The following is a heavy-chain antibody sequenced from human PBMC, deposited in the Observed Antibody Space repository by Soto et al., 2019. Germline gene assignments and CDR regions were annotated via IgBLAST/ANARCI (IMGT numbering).Heavy chain of an antibody. J-gene: IGHJ3*02. V-gene: IGHV3-48*02. Sequence: GGSLRLSCAASGFTFSSYSMNWVRQAPGKGLEWVSYISSSSSTIYYADSVKGRFTISRDNAKNSLYLQMNSLRDEDTAVYYCARDRYVLRYFDWLPNGAFDIWGQGTMVTVSS. CDR1: GFTFSSYS. D-gene: IGHD3-9*01. CDR2: ISSSSSTI. CDR3: ARDRYVLRYFDWLPNGAFDI.